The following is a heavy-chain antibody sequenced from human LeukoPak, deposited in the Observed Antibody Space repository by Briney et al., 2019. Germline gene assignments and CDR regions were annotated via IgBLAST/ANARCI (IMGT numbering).Heavy chain of an antibody. CDR1: GYSFSSYW. V-gene: IGHV5-51*01. CDR3: ARRRTGYCSGGTCSDFDY. D-gene: IGHD2-15*01. CDR2: IYPGDSDT. J-gene: IGHJ4*02. Sequence: LGESLKISCKGSGYSFSSYWIGWVRQMPGKGLEWMGIIYPGDSDTRYSPSFQGQVTISADKSISTAYLQWSSLKASDTAMYYCARRRTGYCSGGTCSDFDYWGQGTLVTVSS.